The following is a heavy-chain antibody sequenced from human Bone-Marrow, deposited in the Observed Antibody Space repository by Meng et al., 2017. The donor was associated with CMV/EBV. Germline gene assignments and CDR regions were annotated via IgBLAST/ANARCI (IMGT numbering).Heavy chain of an antibody. J-gene: IGHJ6*02. D-gene: IGHD3/OR15-3a*01. CDR1: GFSFDNYA. V-gene: IGHV3-9*03. CDR3: AKDLDEDPNARGMDV. CDR2: ISRNNGRI. Sequence: GGSLRLSCAASGFSFDNYAMHWVRQAPGKGLEWVSGISRNNGRIGYADSVKGRFTISRDNAKNSLYLEMNSLRAEDMALYYCAKDLDEDPNARGMDVWGQGTTVTVSS.